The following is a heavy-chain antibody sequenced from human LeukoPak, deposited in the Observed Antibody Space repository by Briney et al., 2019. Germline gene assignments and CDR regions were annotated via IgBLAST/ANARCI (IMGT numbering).Heavy chain of an antibody. CDR1: GFTFSSYG. Sequence: GGSLRLSCAASGFTFSSYGMHWVRPAPGKGLEWVAFIRYDGSNKYYADSVKGRFTISRDNSKNTLYLQMNSLRAEDTAVYYCAKDSITGVSHPGLFDPWGQGTLVTLSS. J-gene: IGHJ5*02. CDR3: AKDSITGVSHPGLFDP. CDR2: IRYDGSNK. D-gene: IGHD6-13*01. V-gene: IGHV3-30*02.